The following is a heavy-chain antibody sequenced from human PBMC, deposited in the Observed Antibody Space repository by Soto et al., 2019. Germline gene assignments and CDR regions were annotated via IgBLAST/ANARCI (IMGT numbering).Heavy chain of an antibody. Sequence: PSETLSLTCAVYGGFFSNYYWSWIRQPPGKGLEWIGDINHSGSTNYNPSLKSRVTISVDTSKNQFSLKLSSVTAADTAVYYCARKVTGIVTNRLPEDWFDPWGQGTLVTGSS. D-gene: IGHD2-21*02. J-gene: IGHJ5*02. CDR1: GGFFSNYY. CDR2: INHSGST. V-gene: IGHV4-34*01. CDR3: ARKVTGIVTNRLPEDWFDP.